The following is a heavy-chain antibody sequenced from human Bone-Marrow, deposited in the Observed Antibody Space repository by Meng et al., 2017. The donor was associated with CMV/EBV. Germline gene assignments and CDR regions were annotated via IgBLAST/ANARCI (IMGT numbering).Heavy chain of an antibody. V-gene: IGHV1-69*10. J-gene: IGHJ6*02. Sequence: TFSGYAISWVRQAPGQGLEWMGGIIPILGIAKYAQKFQGRVTITADKSTSRAYMELSSLRSEDTAVYYCARGGRTTVTTQRYYGMDVWGQGTTVTVSS. CDR1: TFSGYA. CDR2: IIPILGIA. CDR3: ARGGRTTVTTQRYYGMDV. D-gene: IGHD4-11*01.